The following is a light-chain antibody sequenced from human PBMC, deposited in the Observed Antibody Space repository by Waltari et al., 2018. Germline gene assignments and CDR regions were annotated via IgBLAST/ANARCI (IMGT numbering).Light chain of an antibody. Sequence: DNYNRVSWYQQPPGTAPKLIIYEVSNRPSGVPDRFSGSKSGDTASLTISGLQAEDEADYYCTLHTTTTTVFGGGTKVTVL. CDR3: TLHTTTTTV. V-gene: IGLV2-18*01. CDR2: EVS. CDR1: DNYNR. J-gene: IGLJ2*01.